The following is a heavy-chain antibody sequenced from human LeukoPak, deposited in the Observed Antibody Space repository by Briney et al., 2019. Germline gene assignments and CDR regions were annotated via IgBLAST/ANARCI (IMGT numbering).Heavy chain of an antibody. CDR3: ARGRGRTYCGGDCYPDY. J-gene: IGHJ4*02. CDR1: GYTFTSYD. Sequence: ASVKVSCKASGYTFTSYDINWVRQATAQGLEWMGWMNPNSGNTGYAQKFQGRVTMTRNTSISTAYMELSSLKSEDTAMYYCARGRGRTYCGGDCYPDYWGQGTLVTVSS. CDR2: MNPNSGNT. V-gene: IGHV1-8*01. D-gene: IGHD2-21*02.